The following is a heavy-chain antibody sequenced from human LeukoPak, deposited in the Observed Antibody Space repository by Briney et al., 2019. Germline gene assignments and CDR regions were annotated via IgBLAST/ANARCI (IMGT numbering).Heavy chain of an antibody. Sequence: GGSLRLSCAASGFSFSSYRMNWVRQAPGKGLEWVSSVSNSGDYIHYADSVKGRFTISRDNSKNSLYLQMNSLRAEDTAVYYCARDQGRAADYWGQGTLVTVSS. CDR1: GFSFSSYR. CDR2: VSNSGDYI. J-gene: IGHJ4*02. CDR3: ARDQGRAADY. D-gene: IGHD6-25*01. V-gene: IGHV3-21*04.